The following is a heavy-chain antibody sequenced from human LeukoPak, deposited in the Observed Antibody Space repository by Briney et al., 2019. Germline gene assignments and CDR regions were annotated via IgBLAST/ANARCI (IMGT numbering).Heavy chain of an antibody. D-gene: IGHD3-22*01. CDR2: ITSSSSTI. Sequence: GGSLRLSCAASGFTFSSYSMNWVRQAPGKGLEWVSYITSSSSTIYYADSVRGRFTISRDNAKNSLYLQMNSLRDEDTAVYYCARVDWMIGAFDIWGQGTMVTVSS. CDR1: GFTFSSYS. V-gene: IGHV3-48*02. CDR3: ARVDWMIGAFDI. J-gene: IGHJ3*02.